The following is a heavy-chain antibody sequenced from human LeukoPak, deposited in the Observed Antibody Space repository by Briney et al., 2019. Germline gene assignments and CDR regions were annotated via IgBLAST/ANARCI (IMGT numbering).Heavy chain of an antibody. CDR2: IYPGDSDT. J-gene: IGHJ4*02. Sequence: GESLKISCKGSGYSFTSYWLGWVRQMPGKGLEWMGIIYPGDSDTRYSPSFQGQVTISADKSISTAYLQWSSLKASDTAMYYCARLVKNVLLWFGESPHFDYWGQGTLVTVSS. CDR3: ARLVKNVLLWFGESPHFDY. D-gene: IGHD3-10*01. V-gene: IGHV5-51*01. CDR1: GYSFTSYW.